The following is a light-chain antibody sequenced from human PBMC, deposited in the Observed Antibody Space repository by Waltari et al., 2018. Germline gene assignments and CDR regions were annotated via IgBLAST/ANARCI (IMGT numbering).Light chain of an antibody. CDR2: EVN. CDR1: SSDLGGYHY. CDR3: SSYTSSSSWV. J-gene: IGLJ3*02. Sequence: QSALTQPASVSGSPGQSITISCTGTSSDLGGYHYASWYQQYPGKAPKLLIYEVNIRPSGVSDRFSGSKSGYTASLTISGLQTEDEAHYYCSSYTSSSSWVFGGGTKLTVL. V-gene: IGLV2-14*01.